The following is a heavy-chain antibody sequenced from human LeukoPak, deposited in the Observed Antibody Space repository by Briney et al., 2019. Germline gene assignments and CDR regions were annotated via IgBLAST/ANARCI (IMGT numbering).Heavy chain of an antibody. J-gene: IGHJ6*02. CDR3: AKGNWNYGLEGLYYYYYGMDV. CDR1: GFTFSSYA. CDR2: ISGSGGST. D-gene: IGHD1-7*01. V-gene: IGHV3-23*01. Sequence: GGSLRLSCAASGFTFSSYAMSWVRQAPGKGLEWVSAISGSGGSTYYADSVKGRFTISRDNSKNTLYLQMNSLRAEDTAVYYCAKGNWNYGLEGLYYYYYGMDVWGQGTTVTVSS.